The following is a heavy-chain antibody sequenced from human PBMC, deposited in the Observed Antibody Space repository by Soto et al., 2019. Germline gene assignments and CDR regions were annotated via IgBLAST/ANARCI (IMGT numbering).Heavy chain of an antibody. CDR2: INAGNGNT. V-gene: IGHV1-3*01. D-gene: IGHD6-13*01. CDR1: GYTFTSYA. J-gene: IGHJ4*02. Sequence: ASVKVSCKASGYTFTSYAMHWVRQAPGQRLEWMGWINAGNGNTKYSQKFQGRVTITRDTSASTAYMELSSLRSEDTAVYYCARRSSSWYFGEYYFDYWGQGTLVTVSS. CDR3: ARRSSSWYFGEYYFDY.